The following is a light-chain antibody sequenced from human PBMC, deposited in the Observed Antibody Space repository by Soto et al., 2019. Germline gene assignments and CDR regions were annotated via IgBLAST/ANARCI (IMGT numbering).Light chain of an antibody. Sequence: EIVLTQSPATLSLFPGERATLSCRASQSVSSLLGWYQQKPGQAPRLLIYDASNRATGIPARFSGSGSGTDFTLTISGLEPEDFGVYYCHQRSHWPPSFGPGTTVDIK. J-gene: IGKJ3*01. CDR1: QSVSSL. CDR3: HQRSHWPPS. CDR2: DAS. V-gene: IGKV3-11*01.